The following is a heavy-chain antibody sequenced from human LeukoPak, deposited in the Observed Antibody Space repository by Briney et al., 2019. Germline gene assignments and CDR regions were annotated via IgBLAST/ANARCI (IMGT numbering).Heavy chain of an antibody. V-gene: IGHV3-48*03. J-gene: IGHJ4*02. CDR1: GFTFSSYE. CDR2: ISSSGSTI. D-gene: IGHD3-10*01. CDR3: AREPLLWFGDATGYFDY. Sequence: GGSLRLSCAASGFTFSSYEMNWVRQAPGKGLEWVSYISSSGSTIYYADSVKGRFTISRDNAKNSLYLQMNSLRAEDTAVYYCAREPLLWFGDATGYFDYWGQGTLVTASS.